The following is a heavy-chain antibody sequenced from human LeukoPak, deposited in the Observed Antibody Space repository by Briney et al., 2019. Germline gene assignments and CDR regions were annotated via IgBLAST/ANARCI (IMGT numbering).Heavy chain of an antibody. D-gene: IGHD6-19*01. CDR2: ISSSGSTI. V-gene: IGHV3-48*03. CDR3: AKNVEVAGTWYYYDGMDV. J-gene: IGHJ6*02. CDR1: GFTFSSYE. Sequence: GGSLRLSCAASGFTFSSYEMNWVRQAPGKGLEWVSYISSSGSTIYYADSVKGRFTISRDNSKNTLFLQMNSLRAEDTAVYYCAKNVEVAGTWYYYDGMDVWGQGTTVTVSS.